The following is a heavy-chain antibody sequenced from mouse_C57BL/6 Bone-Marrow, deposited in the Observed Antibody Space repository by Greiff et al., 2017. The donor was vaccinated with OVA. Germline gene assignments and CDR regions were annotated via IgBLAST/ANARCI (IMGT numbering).Heavy chain of an antibody. CDR2: IYPGDGDT. Sequence: QVQLQQSGPELVKPGASVKISCKASGYAFSSSWMNWVKQRPGKGLEWIGRIYPGDGDTNYNGKFKGKATLTADKSSSTAYMQLSSLTSEDSAVYFCAQANWEGDYFDYWGQGTTLTVSS. V-gene: IGHV1-82*01. J-gene: IGHJ2*01. CDR3: AQANWEGDYFDY. D-gene: IGHD4-1*01. CDR1: GYAFSSSW.